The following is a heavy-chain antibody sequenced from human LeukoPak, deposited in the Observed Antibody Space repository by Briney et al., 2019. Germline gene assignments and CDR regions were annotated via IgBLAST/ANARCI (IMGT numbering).Heavy chain of an antibody. V-gene: IGHV4-30-2*01. CDR1: GTSLSIGGYF. CDR3: ARAIPPSYSDP. CDR2: IYHTGTT. D-gene: IGHD1-14*01. J-gene: IGHJ5*01. Sequence: SETLSLTCTVSGTSLSIGGYFWTWLRQPPGKGLEWIGYIYHTGTTYYSPSLKNRVTISVDTSKNQFSLNLTSVTAADTAVYYCARAIPPSYSDPWGQGTLVTVSS.